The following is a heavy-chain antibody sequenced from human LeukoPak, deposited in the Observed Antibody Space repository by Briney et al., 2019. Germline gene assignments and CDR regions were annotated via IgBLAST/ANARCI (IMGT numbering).Heavy chain of an antibody. CDR1: GYTFTSYY. CDR2: INPSGGST. V-gene: IGHV1-46*01. J-gene: IGHJ6*02. CDR3: ARKSCSSTSCYGWRADYYYYGMDV. D-gene: IGHD2-2*01. Sequence: ASVKVSCKASGYTFTSYYMHWVRQAPGQGLEWMGIINPSGGSTSYAQKFQGRITMTRDTSTSTVYMELSSLRSEDTAVYYCARKSCSSTSCYGWRADYYYYGMDVWGQGTTVTVSS.